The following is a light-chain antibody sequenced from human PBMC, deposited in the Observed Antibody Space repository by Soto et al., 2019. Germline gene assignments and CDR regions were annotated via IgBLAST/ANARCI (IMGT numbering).Light chain of an antibody. CDR2: RAS. V-gene: IGKV3-20*01. CDR3: QHYGTSPPMYT. J-gene: IGKJ2*01. CDR1: QNVTSGY. Sequence: EIVLTQSPGTLSLSPGARATLSCRASQNVTSGYLGWYQQKPGQAPRLLISRASSRATGISDRFSGSGSGTDFTLTISRLEPEDCAVYYCQHYGTSPPMYTFGQGTKVEIK.